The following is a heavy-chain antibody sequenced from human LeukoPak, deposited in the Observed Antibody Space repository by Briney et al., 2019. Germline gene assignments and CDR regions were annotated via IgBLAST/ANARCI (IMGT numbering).Heavy chain of an antibody. CDR2: ISAYNGNT. CDR1: GGTFSSYA. CDR3: ARVAVGTIFGVVIIREFDY. J-gene: IGHJ4*02. V-gene: IGHV1-18*01. D-gene: IGHD3-3*01. Sequence: APVKVSCKASGGTFSSYAISWVRQAPEQGLEWMGWISAYNGNTNYAQKLQGRVTMTTDTSTSTAYMELRSLRSDDTAVYYCARVAVGTIFGVVIIREFDYWGQGTLVTVSS.